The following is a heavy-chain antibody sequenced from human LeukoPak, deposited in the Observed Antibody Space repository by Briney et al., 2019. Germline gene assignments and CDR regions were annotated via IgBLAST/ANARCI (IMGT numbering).Heavy chain of an antibody. CDR2: ISGSGGST. Sequence: GGSLRLSCAASGFTFSSYAMSWVRPAPGKGLEWVSAISGSGGSTYYADSVKGRFTISRDNSKNTLYLQMNSLRAEDTAVYYCAKRNFGSSWYDAFDIWGQGTMVTVSS. D-gene: IGHD6-13*01. CDR1: GFTFSSYA. CDR3: AKRNFGSSWYDAFDI. J-gene: IGHJ3*02. V-gene: IGHV3-23*01.